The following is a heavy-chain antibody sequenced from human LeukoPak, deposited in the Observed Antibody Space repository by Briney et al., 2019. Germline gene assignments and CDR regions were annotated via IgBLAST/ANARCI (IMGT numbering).Heavy chain of an antibody. V-gene: IGHV4-34*01. D-gene: IGHD6-13*01. CDR1: GGTFSGYY. CDR2: IVYSGST. Sequence: SETLSLTCAVYGGTFSGYYWGWIRQPLGKGLEWIGSIVYSGSTYYNPSLKSRVTISVDTSQNQFSLRLSSVTAADTAVYYCARGRYVTTRGGAAAGFLDYWGQGTLVTVST. CDR3: ARGRYVTTRGGAAAGFLDY. J-gene: IGHJ4*02.